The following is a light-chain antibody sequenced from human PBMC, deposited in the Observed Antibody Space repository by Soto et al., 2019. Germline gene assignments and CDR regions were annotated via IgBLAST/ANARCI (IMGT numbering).Light chain of an antibody. Sequence: DIQMTQSPSSLAASVGDRVTITCRSSQSISGYLSWYQQKPGKAPRLLLFAASRLQSGVPSRFSGSGSGTDFTLTITSLQPEDSATYYCQQTYSTPLTFGGGTKVEL. CDR1: QSISGY. CDR2: AAS. V-gene: IGKV1-39*01. J-gene: IGKJ4*01. CDR3: QQTYSTPLT.